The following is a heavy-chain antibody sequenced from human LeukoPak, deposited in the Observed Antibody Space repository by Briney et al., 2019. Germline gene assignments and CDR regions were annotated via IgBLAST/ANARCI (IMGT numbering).Heavy chain of an antibody. CDR2: IRHDGSAR. CDR1: GFTFNNYW. J-gene: IGHJ4*02. D-gene: IGHD6-19*01. Sequence: GGSLRLSCVASGFTFNNYWMTWVRQAPGEGLEWVANIRHDGSARYYGDSVKGRFTTSRDDAKNSLFLQMNSLRADDTALYYCARDNSGFDYWGQGTLVTVSS. CDR3: ARDNSGFDY. V-gene: IGHV3-7*01.